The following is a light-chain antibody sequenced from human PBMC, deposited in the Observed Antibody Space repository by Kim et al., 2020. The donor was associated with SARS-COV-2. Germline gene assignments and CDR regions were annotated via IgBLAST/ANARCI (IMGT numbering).Light chain of an antibody. V-gene: IGLV3-1*01. J-gene: IGLJ3*02. Sequence: SYELTQPPSVSVSPGQTASITCSGDKLGDKYACWYQQKAGQSPVLVIYQDSKRPSGIPERFSGSNSGNTATLTINGTQAIDGADYYCQAWGTSTAVFGGGTQLTVL. CDR2: QDS. CDR1: KLGDKY. CDR3: QAWGTSTAV.